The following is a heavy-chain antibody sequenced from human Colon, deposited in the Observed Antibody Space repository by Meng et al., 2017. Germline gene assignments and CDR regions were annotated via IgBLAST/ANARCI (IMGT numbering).Heavy chain of an antibody. V-gene: IGHV3-23*01. CDR3: AKAPSGSYSSGWYGGDI. J-gene: IGHJ4*02. Sequence: GESLKISCAASGFTFNKYAMTWVRQAPGKGLEWVSAISGSATSTYYANSVEGRFTISRDNSKNTLYLQINSLRAEDTAVYYCAKAPSGSYSSGWYGGDIWGQG. CDR2: ISGSATST. D-gene: IGHD6-19*01. CDR1: GFTFNKYA.